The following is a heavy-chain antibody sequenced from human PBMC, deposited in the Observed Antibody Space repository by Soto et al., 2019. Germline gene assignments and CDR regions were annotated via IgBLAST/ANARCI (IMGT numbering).Heavy chain of an antibody. D-gene: IGHD2-15*01. V-gene: IGHV3-30*18. CDR1: GFTFSSYG. CDR3: AKGGGSDC. CDR2: ISYDGSNK. Sequence: QVQLVESGGGVVQPGRSLRLSCAASGFTFSSYGMHWVRQAPGKGLEWVAVISYDGSNKYYADSVKGRFTISRDNSKNTLYLPMNSLRAEDTAVYYCAKGGGSDCWGQGTLVTVSS. J-gene: IGHJ4*02.